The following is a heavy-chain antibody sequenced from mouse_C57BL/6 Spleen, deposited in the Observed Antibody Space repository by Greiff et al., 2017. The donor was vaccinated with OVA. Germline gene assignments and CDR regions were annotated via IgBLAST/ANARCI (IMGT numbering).Heavy chain of an antibody. D-gene: IGHD1-1*01. CDR3: TRRGYYGSSYDWYFDV. Sequence: EVKVEESGGGLVQPGGSMKLSCAASGFTFSDAWMDWVRQSPEKGLEWVAEIRNKANNHATYYAESVKGRFTISRDDSKSSVYLQMNSLRAEDTGIYYCTRRGYYGSSYDWYFDVWGTGTTVTVSS. CDR2: IRNKANNHAT. V-gene: IGHV6-6*01. J-gene: IGHJ1*03. CDR1: GFTFSDAW.